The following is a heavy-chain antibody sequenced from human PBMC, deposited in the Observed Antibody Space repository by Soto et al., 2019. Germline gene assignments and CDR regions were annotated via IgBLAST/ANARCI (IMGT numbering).Heavy chain of an antibody. V-gene: IGHV4-59*08. J-gene: IGHJ5*02. CDR1: GGSISSYY. D-gene: IGHD3-22*01. CDR2: IYYSGST. Sequence: PSETLSLTCTVSGGSISSYYWSWIRRPPGKGLEWIGYIYYSGSTNYNPSLKSRVTISVDTSKNQFSLKLSSVTAADTAVYYCAGGYVCSGYYSHYNWFDPWGQGTLVTASS. CDR3: AGGYVCSGYYSHYNWFDP.